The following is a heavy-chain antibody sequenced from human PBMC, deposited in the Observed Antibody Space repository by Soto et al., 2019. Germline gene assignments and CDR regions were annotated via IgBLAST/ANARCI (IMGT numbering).Heavy chain of an antibody. J-gene: IGHJ6*02. CDR3: ARSPRSGGNYYYAMDV. CDR1: GYTFTNYA. Sequence: QVQLVQSGAEVKKPGASVKVSCKASGYTFTNYAMHWVRLAPGQRLEWMGWIHAGNGNTIYSQKFQGRVTITRDTSANTAYMELSSLGSEDTTVYYCARSPRSGGNYYYAMDVWGQGTTVTVSS. V-gene: IGHV1-3*01. CDR2: IHAGNGNT. D-gene: IGHD3-3*01.